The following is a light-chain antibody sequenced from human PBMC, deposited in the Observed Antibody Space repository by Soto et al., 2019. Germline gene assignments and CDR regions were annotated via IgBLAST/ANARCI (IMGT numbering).Light chain of an antibody. V-gene: IGKV3-15*01. CDR2: GAS. CDR3: QQDSSWPLT. CDR1: QSVSSSY. Sequence: ERVMTQSPGTLSVSPGERATLSCWASQSVSSSYLAWYQQKPGQAPRLLIYGASIRATGVPATFSGSGSGTEFTLSISSLQSEHLGVYYCQQDSSWPLTFGGGTKVDIK. J-gene: IGKJ4*01.